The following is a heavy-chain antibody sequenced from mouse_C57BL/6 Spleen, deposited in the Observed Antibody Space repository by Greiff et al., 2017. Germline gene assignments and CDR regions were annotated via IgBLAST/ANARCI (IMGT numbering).Heavy chain of an antibody. CDR1: GYAFSSSW. D-gene: IGHD2-3*01. Sequence: VQLQQSGPELVKPGASVKISCKASGYAFSSSWMNWVKQRPGKGLEWIGRIYPGDGDTNYNGKFKGKATLTADKSSSTAYMQLSSLTSEDSAVYFCARSHDGYYLYAMDYWGQGTSVTVSS. V-gene: IGHV1-82*01. CDR3: ARSHDGYYLYAMDY. J-gene: IGHJ4*01. CDR2: IYPGDGDT.